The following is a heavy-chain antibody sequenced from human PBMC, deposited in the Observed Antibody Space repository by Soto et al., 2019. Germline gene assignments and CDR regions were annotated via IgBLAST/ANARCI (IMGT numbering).Heavy chain of an antibody. Sequence: SVKVSCEASGGTLGSDAMTWVRQARGQGLEWVGRIIPIFGTTNYAQNLQGRVTISADKSTLTSYMELHSLTSDDTALYYCARDRTDSGYYTNWLDPWGQGTQVTVSS. J-gene: IGHJ5*02. CDR3: ARDRTDSGYYTNWLDP. CDR1: GGTLGSDA. D-gene: IGHD3-22*01. CDR2: IIPIFGTT. V-gene: IGHV1-69*06.